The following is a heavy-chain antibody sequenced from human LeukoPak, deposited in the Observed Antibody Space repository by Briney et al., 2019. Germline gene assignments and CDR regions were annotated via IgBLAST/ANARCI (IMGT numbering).Heavy chain of an antibody. V-gene: IGHV1-69*04. CDR1: GGTFSSYA. CDR3: AMPIHSSGWSWLNY. D-gene: IGHD6-19*01. Sequence: GASVKVSCKASGGTFSSYAISWVRQAPGQGLEWMGRIIPILGIANYAQKFQGRVTITADKSTSTAYMELSSLRSEDTAVYYCAMPIHSSGWSWLNYWGQGTLVTVSS. CDR2: IIPILGIA. J-gene: IGHJ4*02.